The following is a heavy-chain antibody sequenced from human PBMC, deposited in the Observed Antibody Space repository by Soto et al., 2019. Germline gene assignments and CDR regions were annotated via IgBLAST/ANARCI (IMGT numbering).Heavy chain of an antibody. CDR1: GGSISSSSYY. CDR3: ASQDYYGSGN. J-gene: IGHJ4*02. V-gene: IGHV4-39*01. CDR2: IYYSGST. D-gene: IGHD3-10*01. Sequence: SETLSLTCTVSGGSISSSSYYWGWIRQPPGKGLEWIGSIYYSGSTYYNPSLKNRVNISVDTSKNHFSLKLSSVTAADTAVYYCASQDYYGSGNWGQGTLVTVSS.